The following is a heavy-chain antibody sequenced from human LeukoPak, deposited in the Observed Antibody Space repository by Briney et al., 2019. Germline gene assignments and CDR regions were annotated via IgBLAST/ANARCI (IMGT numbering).Heavy chain of an antibody. CDR3: AKDGGPYFDY. CDR2: ISSSSSYI. V-gene: IGHV3-21*01. D-gene: IGHD3-3*01. Sequence: GGSLRLSCAASGFTFSSYSMNWVRQAPGKGLEWVSSISSSSSYIYYADSVKGRFTISRDNSKNTLYLQMNSLRAEDTAVYYCAKDGGPYFDYWGQGTLVTVSS. J-gene: IGHJ4*02. CDR1: GFTFSSYS.